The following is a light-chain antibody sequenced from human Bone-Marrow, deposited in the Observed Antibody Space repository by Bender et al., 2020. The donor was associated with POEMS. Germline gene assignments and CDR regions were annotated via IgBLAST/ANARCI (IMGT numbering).Light chain of an antibody. CDR3: PAWDTDSGVV. V-gene: IGLV3-1*01. CDR2: EDV. CDR1: EVTFKY. Sequence: SFELTQPPSVSVSPGQPATITCSGDEVTFKYVSWYQQKSGQSPVLVIFEDVKRPSGIPERFSGSKFGNSATLTISGAQAVDEADYYCPAWDTDSGVVFGGGTMLTVL. J-gene: IGLJ3*02.